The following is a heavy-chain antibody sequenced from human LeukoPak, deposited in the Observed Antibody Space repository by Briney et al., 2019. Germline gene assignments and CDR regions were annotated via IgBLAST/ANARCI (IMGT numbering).Heavy chain of an antibody. Sequence: PSETLSLTCTVSGGSISSGSYYWSWIRQPAGKGLEWIGRIYTSGSTNYNPSLKSRVTISVDTSKNQFSLKLSSVTAADTAVYYCARELFWSGYYSLDYWGQGTLVTVSS. D-gene: IGHD3-3*01. CDR1: GGSISSGSYY. CDR2: IYTSGST. V-gene: IGHV4-61*02. J-gene: IGHJ4*02. CDR3: ARELFWSGYYSLDY.